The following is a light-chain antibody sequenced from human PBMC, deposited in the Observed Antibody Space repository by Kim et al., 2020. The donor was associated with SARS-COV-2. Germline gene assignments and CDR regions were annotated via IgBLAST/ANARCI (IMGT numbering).Light chain of an antibody. CDR1: GGNIAENY. Sequence: GRTVTICCNRSGGNIAENYVQWHQQRPGSARTTVIYEANQSPSGVTDLFSGAIDSSCKFATITISGLKTEDEADYYCQSYDRTNVVFGTGTQLTVL. CDR3: QSYDRTNVV. J-gene: IGLJ2*01. V-gene: IGLV6-57*03. CDR2: EAN.